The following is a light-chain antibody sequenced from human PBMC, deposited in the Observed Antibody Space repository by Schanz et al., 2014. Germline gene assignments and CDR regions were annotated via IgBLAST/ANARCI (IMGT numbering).Light chain of an antibody. CDR2: EVT. V-gene: IGLV2-11*01. J-gene: IGLJ3*02. CDR3: SSFAGSYTWV. CDR1: NSDVGRYNF. Sequence: QSALTQPRSVSGSPGQSVTISCTGTNSDVGRYNFVSWYQQIPGKAPKLIIYEVTGRPSGVPDRFSGSRSGSTASLTVSRLQAEDEADYYCSSFAGSYTWVFGGGTKLTVL.